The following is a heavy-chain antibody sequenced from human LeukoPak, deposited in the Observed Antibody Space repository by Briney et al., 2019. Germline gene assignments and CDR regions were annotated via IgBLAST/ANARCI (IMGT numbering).Heavy chain of an antibody. D-gene: IGHD2-15*01. CDR1: GFILSDYN. V-gene: IGHV3-30*04. CDR2: ISYDGSNK. Sequence: GGSLRLSCAASGFILSDYNMHWVRQAPGKGLEMVAVISYDGSNKYYADSVKGRFTISRDNSKNTLYLQMNSLRAEDTAVYYCARDQTGFCSGSSCLGSTFDYWGQGTLVTVSS. J-gene: IGHJ4*02. CDR3: ARDQTGFCSGSSCLGSTFDY.